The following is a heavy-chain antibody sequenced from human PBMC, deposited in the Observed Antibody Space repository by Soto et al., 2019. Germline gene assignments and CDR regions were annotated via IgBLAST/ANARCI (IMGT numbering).Heavy chain of an antibody. CDR3: AHSRLRLGELSLLDY. CDR1: GGSISSGGYS. V-gene: IGHV4-30-2*02. Sequence: SETLSLTCAVSGGSISSGGYSWSWIRQPPGKGLEWIGYIYHSGSTYYSPSLKSRLTITKDTSKNQVVLRMSNMDPVDTATYYCAHSRLRLGELSLLDYWGQGTPVTVSS. D-gene: IGHD3-16*02. CDR2: IYHSGST. J-gene: IGHJ4*02.